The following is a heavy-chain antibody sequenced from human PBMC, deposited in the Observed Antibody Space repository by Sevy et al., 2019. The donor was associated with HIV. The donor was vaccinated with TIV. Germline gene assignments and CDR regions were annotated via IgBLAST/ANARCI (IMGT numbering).Heavy chain of an antibody. D-gene: IGHD6-13*01. CDR1: GGSISSYY. CDR3: ARDSIAAAGTDVGYYYYMDV. Sequence: SETLSLTCTVSGGSISSYYWSWIRQPPGKGLEWIGYIYYSGSTNYNPSPKSRVTISVDTSKKKFSLKLRSVTAADTAVYYGARDSIAAAGTDVGYYYYMDVWGKGTTVTVSS. J-gene: IGHJ6*03. CDR2: IYYSGST. V-gene: IGHV4-59*01.